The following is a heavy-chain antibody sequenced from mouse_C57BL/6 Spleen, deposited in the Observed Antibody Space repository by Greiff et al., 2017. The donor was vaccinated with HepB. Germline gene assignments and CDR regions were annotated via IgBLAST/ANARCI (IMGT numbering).Heavy chain of an antibody. J-gene: IGHJ2*01. Sequence: EVKLMESEGGLVQPGSSMKLSCTASGFTFSDYYMAWVRQVPEKGLEWVANINYDGSSTYYLDTLKSRFIISRDNAKNILYLQMSSLKSEDTATYYCARDRGILFDYWGQGTTLTVSS. CDR2: INYDGSST. CDR3: ARDRGILFDY. V-gene: IGHV5-16*01. CDR1: GFTFSDYY.